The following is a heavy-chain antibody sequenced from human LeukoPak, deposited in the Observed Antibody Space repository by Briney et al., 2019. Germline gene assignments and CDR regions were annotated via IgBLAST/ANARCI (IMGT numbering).Heavy chain of an antibody. CDR3: VRNGYYSVDS. D-gene: IGHD1-26*01. CDR1: GDSINNNRW. Sequence: SETLSLTCAVSGDSINNNRWWSWVRQSPGKGLAWLGEIHGSGRTNYNPSLKSRVTISVDNSKNQFSLKVNSMTAADTAMYFCVRNGYYSVDSWGQGTLVTVSS. CDR2: IHGSGRT. J-gene: IGHJ4*02. V-gene: IGHV4-4*02.